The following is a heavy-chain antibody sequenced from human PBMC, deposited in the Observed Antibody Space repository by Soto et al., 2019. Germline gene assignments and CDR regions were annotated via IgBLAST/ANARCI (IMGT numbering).Heavy chain of an antibody. Sequence: SVKVSCKASGGTFSSYAISWVRQAPGQGLEWMGGIIPIFGTANYAQRFQGRVTITADESTSTAYMELSSLRSEDTAVYYCVPTGRDTINNIDYWGQGTLVTVSS. CDR1: GGTFSSYA. D-gene: IGHD3-9*01. CDR2: IIPIFGTA. CDR3: VPTGRDTINNIDY. J-gene: IGHJ4*02. V-gene: IGHV1-69*13.